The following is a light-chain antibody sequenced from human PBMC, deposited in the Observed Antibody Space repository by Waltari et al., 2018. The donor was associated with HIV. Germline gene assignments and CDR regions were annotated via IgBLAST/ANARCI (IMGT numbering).Light chain of an antibody. CDR1: RGIRDG. J-gene: IGKJ4*01. V-gene: IGKV1-12*01. CDR3: QEADDFPHI. Sequence: DIQMTQSPSYVSASVGDRVTITCRGSRGIRDGVAWYQRKPGRAPNLVVYSTSRLQSGVPSRFVGSGSGTLFTLAINGLSIDDFGTYYCQEADDFPHIFGSGTRVDIK. CDR2: STS.